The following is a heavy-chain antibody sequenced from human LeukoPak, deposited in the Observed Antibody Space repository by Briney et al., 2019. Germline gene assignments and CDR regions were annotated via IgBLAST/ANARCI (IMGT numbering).Heavy chain of an antibody. Sequence: GGSLRLSCAASGFTFSSYEMNWVRQAPGKGLEWVSYIGSSSSTIYYADSVKGRFTISRDNAKNSLYLQMNSLRAEDTAVYYCARVYRRYFDYWGQGTLVTVSS. CDR2: IGSSSSTI. V-gene: IGHV3-48*01. CDR1: GFTFSSYE. J-gene: IGHJ4*02. CDR3: ARVYRRYFDY. D-gene: IGHD1-14*01.